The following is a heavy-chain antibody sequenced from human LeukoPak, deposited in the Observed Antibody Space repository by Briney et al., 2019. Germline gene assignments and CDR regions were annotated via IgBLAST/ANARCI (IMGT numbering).Heavy chain of an antibody. D-gene: IGHD2-2*01. CDR3: ARGSVYCSSTSCQSHYYYYYYMDV. CDR1: GYSISSGYY. CDR2: IYHSGST. Sequence: SETLSLTCSVSGYSISSGYYWGWIRQPPGKGLEWIGSIYHSGSTFHNPSLQSRVTISVDTSKNQFSLKLSSVTAADTAVYYCARGSVYCSSTSCQSHYYYYYYMDVWGKGTTVTVSS. J-gene: IGHJ6*03. V-gene: IGHV4-38-2*02.